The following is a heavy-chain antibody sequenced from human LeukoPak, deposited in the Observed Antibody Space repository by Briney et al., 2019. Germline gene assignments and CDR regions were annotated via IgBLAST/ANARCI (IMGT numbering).Heavy chain of an antibody. CDR1: GFTFSSYA. CDR2: ISYDGSNK. CDR3: ARNWGGGFDY. V-gene: IGHV3-30-3*01. D-gene: IGHD7-27*01. J-gene: IGHJ4*02. Sequence: GGSLRLSCAASGFTFSSYAMHWVRQAPGKGLEWVAVISYDGSNKYYADSVKGRFTISRDNSKNTLYLQMNSLRAEDTAVYYCARNWGGGFDYWGQGTLATVSS.